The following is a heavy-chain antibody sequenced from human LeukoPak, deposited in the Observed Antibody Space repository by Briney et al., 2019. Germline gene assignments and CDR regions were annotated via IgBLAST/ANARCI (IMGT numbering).Heavy chain of an antibody. V-gene: IGHV1-18*01. D-gene: IGHD1-1*01. CDR1: GYTFTTYS. CDR2: ISAKTGNT. J-gene: IGHJ6*03. CDR3: ARVPTENYYYYYMDV. Sequence: ASVKVSCNPSGYTFTTYSISWVRQAPGQGLEWMGWISAKTGNTSYAQKLQGRVTMTTDTSTSTAYMELRSLRSDDTAVYYCARVPTENYYYYYMDVWGKGTTVTVSS.